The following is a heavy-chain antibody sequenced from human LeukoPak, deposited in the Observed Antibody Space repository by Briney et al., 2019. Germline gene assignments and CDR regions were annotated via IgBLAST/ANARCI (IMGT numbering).Heavy chain of an antibody. J-gene: IGHJ4*02. CDR1: GGSFSGYY. CDR3: ARGTPEAGGSKAFDY. V-gene: IGHV4-34*01. CDR2: INHSGST. Sequence: SETLSLTCDVYGGSFSGYYWSWIRQPPGKGLEWIGEINHSGSTNYNPSLKSRVTISVDTSKNQFSLKLSSVTAAGTAVYYCARGTPEAGGSKAFDYWGQGTLVTVSS. D-gene: IGHD1-14*01.